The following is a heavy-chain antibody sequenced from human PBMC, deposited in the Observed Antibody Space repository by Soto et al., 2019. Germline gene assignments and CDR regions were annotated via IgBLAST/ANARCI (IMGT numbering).Heavy chain of an antibody. CDR2: IYTSGST. CDR3: ATESGSTYGYFDY. CDR1: GGSISSYY. V-gene: IGHV4-4*07. D-gene: IGHD5-18*01. J-gene: IGHJ4*02. Sequence: PSETLSLTCTVSGGSISSYYWSWIRQPAGKGLEWIGRIYTSGSTNYNPSLKSRVTMSVDTSKNQFTLRLTSVTAADTAVYFCATESGSTYGYFDYWGQGTQVTVSS.